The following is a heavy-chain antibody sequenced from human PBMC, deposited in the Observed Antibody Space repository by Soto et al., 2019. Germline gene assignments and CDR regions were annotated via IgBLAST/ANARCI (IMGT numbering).Heavy chain of an antibody. CDR3: ARDQGDSSGYYLYYFDF. V-gene: IGHV1-69*01. J-gene: IGHJ4*02. CDR1: GGTFSSYA. CDR2: IIPIFGTA. D-gene: IGHD3-22*01. Sequence: QVQLVQSGAEVKKPGSSVKVSCKASGGTFSSYAISWVRQSPGQGLEWMGGIIPIFGTAKYEQKCQGRVTITADEATGTDYMELSSPRADDTAGYYCARDQGDSSGYYLYYFDFWGQGTLVTVSA.